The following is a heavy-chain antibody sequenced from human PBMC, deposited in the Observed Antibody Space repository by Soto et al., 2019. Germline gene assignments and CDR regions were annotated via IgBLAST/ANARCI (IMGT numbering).Heavy chain of an antibody. CDR1: GAPLTSGTFY. CDR2: VYHTGDT. V-gene: IGHV4-61*01. Sequence: SETLSLTCTVSGAPLTSGTFYWSWVRQPPGKGLELIGYVYHTGDTKYNPSLQSRVTISLDTSKNQFSLKLKSVTAADTAIYPCARESTIWGQGDLVTVS. CDR3: ARESTI. J-gene: IGHJ4*02. D-gene: IGHD2-2*01.